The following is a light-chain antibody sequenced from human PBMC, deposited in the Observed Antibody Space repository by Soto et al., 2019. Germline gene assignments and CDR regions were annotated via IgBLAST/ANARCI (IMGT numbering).Light chain of an antibody. CDR2: DNN. CDR1: SSNIGKSY. J-gene: IGLJ2*01. CDR3: GTWDTSLTAGV. Sequence: QSVLTQPPSVSAAPGQKVTISCSGSSSNIGKSYVSWYQQLPGTAPKLLIYDNNKRPSRIPDRFSGSRSATSATLGITGLQTGDEADYYCGTWDTSLTAGVFGGGTKLTVL. V-gene: IGLV1-51*01.